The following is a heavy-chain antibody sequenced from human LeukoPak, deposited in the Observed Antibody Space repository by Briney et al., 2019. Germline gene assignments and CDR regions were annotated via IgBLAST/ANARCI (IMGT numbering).Heavy chain of an antibody. CDR1: GFTFSSDA. CDR3: AKAIWVAATSSWFCLDY. J-gene: IGHJ4*02. V-gene: IGHV3-30*02. D-gene: IGHD3-10*01. CDR2: IHYDGARS. Sequence: GGSLRLSCTSSGFTFSSDAMTWVRQAPGKGLEWVAFIHYDGARSYYADSVKGRFTISRDNSRNTLYLQMNSLRPEDTAVYYCAKAIWVAATSSWFCLDYWGQGTLVTVSS.